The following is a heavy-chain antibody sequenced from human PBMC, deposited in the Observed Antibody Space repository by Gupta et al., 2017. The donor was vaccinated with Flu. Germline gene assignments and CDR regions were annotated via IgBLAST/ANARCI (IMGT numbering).Heavy chain of an antibody. CDR3: ARGACSGNNCRIDY. Sequence: EVQLVESGGGFVQPGGSLRLSCAASGFTFSSPHMNWVRQAPGKGLEWVSYIDSSTSPIYYADSVRGRFTISRDNAKNSLYLQMNSLRAEDTAVYYCARGACSGNNCRIDYWGQGTLVTVSS. CDR2: IDSSTSPI. J-gene: IGHJ4*02. CDR1: GFTFSSPH. V-gene: IGHV3-48*01. D-gene: IGHD2-15*01.